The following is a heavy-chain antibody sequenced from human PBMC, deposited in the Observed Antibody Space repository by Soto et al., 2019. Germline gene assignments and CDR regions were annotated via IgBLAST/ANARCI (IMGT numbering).Heavy chain of an antibody. CDR3: L. CDR1: GDSISNQY. J-gene: IGHJ2*01. Sequence: PSETLSLTCNVSGDSISNQYWSWIRQSPGKGLEWIGYIYSSGTTDYNPSLKSRVSMSVDMSKNQFSLKLNSVIAADTAVSFDL. CDR2: IYSSGTT. V-gene: IGHV4-59*11.